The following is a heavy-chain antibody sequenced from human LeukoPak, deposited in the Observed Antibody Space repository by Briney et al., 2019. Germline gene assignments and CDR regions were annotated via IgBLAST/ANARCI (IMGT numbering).Heavy chain of an antibody. J-gene: IGHJ5*02. D-gene: IGHD3-10*01. Sequence: SETLSLTCTVSGGSISSSSYYWGRIRQPPGKGLEWIGSIYYSGSTYYNPSLKSRVTISVDTSKNQFSLKLSSVTAADTAVYYCARDRLWFGGLFSWFDPWGQGTLVTVSS. V-gene: IGHV4-39*07. CDR1: GGSISSSSYY. CDR2: IYYSGST. CDR3: ARDRLWFGGLFSWFDP.